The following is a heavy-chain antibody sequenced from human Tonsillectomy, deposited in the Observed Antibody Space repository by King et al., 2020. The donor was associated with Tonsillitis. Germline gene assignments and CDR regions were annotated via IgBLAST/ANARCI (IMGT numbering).Heavy chain of an antibody. D-gene: IGHD2-2*01. CDR2: INPNSGGT. CDR1: GYTFTDNY. V-gene: IGHV1-2*02. CDR3: ARDQCSSTSCCFDF. J-gene: IGHJ4*02. Sequence: VQLVESGAEVKKPGASVKVSCKASGYTFTDNYMHWVRQAPGQGLEWMGWINPNSGGTYYAQKFQGRVTMTRDTSISTAYMELNRLRSDDTAVYYCARDQCSSTSCCFDFWGQGTLVTVSS.